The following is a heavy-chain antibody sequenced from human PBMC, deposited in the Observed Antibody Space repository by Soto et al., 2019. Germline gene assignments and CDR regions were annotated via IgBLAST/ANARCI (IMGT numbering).Heavy chain of an antibody. Sequence: QVQLVQSGVEVKKPGASVKVSCKASGYIFTSYGISWVRQAPGQGLEWMGWISAHNGNRKYAQKLQGRVTMTTDTSTSTAYMELRCLRSDDTAVYYCARDLGGFPDYWGQGTLVTVSS. CDR3: ARDLGGFPDY. CDR1: GYIFTSYG. J-gene: IGHJ4*02. CDR2: ISAHNGNR. V-gene: IGHV1-18*01. D-gene: IGHD5-12*01.